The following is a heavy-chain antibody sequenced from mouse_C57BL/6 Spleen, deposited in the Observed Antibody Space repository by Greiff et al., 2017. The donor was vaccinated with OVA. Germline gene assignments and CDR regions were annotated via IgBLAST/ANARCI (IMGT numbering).Heavy chain of an antibody. V-gene: IGHV1-26*01. Sequence: EVQLQQSGPELVKPGASVKISCKASGYTFTDYYMNWVKQSHGKSLEWIGDINTNNGGTSYNQKFKGKATLTVDKSSSTAYMELRSLTSEDSAVYYCARRYYFDYWGQGTTLTVSS. J-gene: IGHJ2*01. CDR1: GYTFTDYY. CDR2: INTNNGGT. CDR3: ARRYYFDY.